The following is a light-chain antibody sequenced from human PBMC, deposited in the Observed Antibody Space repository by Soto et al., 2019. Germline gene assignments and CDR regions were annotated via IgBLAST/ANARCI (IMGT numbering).Light chain of an antibody. V-gene: IGKV3-20*01. Sequence: EIVLTQSPGTLSLSPGERATLSFRASQSVSSSYLAWHQQQPGQAPRLLIYGASSRATGIPDRFSGSGSGTDFTLTISRLEPEDFAVYYCQQYDRSPWTFGQGTKVEIK. J-gene: IGKJ1*01. CDR2: GAS. CDR1: QSVSSSY. CDR3: QQYDRSPWT.